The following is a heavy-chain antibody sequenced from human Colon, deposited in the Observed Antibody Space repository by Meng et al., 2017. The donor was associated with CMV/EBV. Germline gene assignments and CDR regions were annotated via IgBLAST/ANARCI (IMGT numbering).Heavy chain of an antibody. D-gene: IGHD3-22*01. V-gene: IGHV3-21*01. J-gene: IGHJ4*02. CDR3: ARDPTYYYDSSGYPAGY. CDR2: ISSSSSYI. CDR1: GFSFDDYS. Sequence: GESLKISCAVSGFSFDDYSMHWVRQAPGKGLEWVSSISSSSSYIYYADSVKGRFTISRDNAKNSLYLQMNSLRAEDTAVYYCARDPTYYYDSSGYPAGYWGQGTLVTVSS.